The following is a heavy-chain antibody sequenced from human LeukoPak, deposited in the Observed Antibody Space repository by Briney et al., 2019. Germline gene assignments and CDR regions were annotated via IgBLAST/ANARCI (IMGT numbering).Heavy chain of an antibody. CDR1: GGSISSHY. CDR3: ARLLGYCSGGSCYPRWFAP. Sequence: SETLSLTCTVSGGSISSHYWNWIRQPPGKGLEWIGYIYYSGSTNYNPSLKSRVTMSLDTSKNHFSLKLTSVTAADTAVYYCARLLGYCSGGSCYPRWFAPWGQGTLVTVSS. CDR2: IYYSGST. V-gene: IGHV4-59*08. J-gene: IGHJ5*02. D-gene: IGHD2-15*01.